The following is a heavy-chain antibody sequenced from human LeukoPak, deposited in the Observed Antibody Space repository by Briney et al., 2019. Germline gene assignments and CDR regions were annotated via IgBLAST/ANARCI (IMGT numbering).Heavy chain of an antibody. CDR3: GKEQSWSIDY. Sequence: GGSLRVSSAASGFTFEDYAMHWVRHVPGEGLEWGAALSGNSRSIGYADSVKGRFTISRDNPKNSLYLQMNSLRADDTAFYYCGKEQSWSIDYWGQGTLVTVSS. D-gene: IGHD2-8*01. V-gene: IGHV3-9*01. CDR1: GFTFEDYA. CDR2: LSGNSRSI. J-gene: IGHJ4*02.